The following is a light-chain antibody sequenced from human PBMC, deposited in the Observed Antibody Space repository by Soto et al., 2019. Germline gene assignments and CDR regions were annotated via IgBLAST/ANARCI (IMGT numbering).Light chain of an antibody. J-gene: IGKJ5*01. CDR3: QLRGGSPIT. CDR2: GAS. Sequence: SPGTLSLSPGESATLSCRASQSVYSKYLAWYQQKPGQAPRLLIYGASSRASGIPDRFSGSGSGTDFTLTISRLEPEDFAVYYCQLRGGSPITFGQGTRLEIK. CDR1: QSVYSKY. V-gene: IGKV3-20*01.